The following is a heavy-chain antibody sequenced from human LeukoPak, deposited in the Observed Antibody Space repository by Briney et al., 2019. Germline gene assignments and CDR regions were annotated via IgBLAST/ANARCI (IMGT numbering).Heavy chain of an antibody. D-gene: IGHD3-9*01. J-gene: IGHJ4*02. CDR2: INPYNGNT. CDR1: GYTFTYFG. Sequence: ASVKVSCKASGYTFTYFGISWVRQAPGQGLEWMAWINPYNGNTNYAQKLQGRVTMTTDTSTSTVYMELRSLRSDDTAVYYCARVNNYDILSSFDSWGQGTLVTVSS. V-gene: IGHV1-18*01. CDR3: ARVNNYDILSSFDS.